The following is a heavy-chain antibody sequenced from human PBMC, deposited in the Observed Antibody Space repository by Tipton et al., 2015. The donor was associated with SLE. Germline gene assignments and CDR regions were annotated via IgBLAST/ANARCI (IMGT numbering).Heavy chain of an antibody. V-gene: IGHV4-59*01. J-gene: IGHJ4*01. D-gene: IGHD3-10*01. CDR2: VFSSGST. CDR1: GGSISSYC. CDR3: ARGAKERITLVRVRPYYFDY. Sequence: TLSLTCSVSGGSISSYCWSWIRQPPGKGLEWIGYVFSSGSTKYNPSLKSRVTISMDMSKNQFSLDLSSVTAADTAVYYCARGAKERITLVRVRPYYFDYWGQGSLVTVSS.